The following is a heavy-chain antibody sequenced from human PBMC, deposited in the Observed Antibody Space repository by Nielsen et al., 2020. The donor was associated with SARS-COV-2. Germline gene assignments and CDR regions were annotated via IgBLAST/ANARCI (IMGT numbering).Heavy chain of an antibody. J-gene: IGHJ4*02. CDR2: ISFTGGAI. CDR1: GFTFSDFY. V-gene: IGHV3-11*04. D-gene: IGHD5-18*01. Sequence: GGSLRLSCAASGFTFSDFYMSWVRQAPGKGLEWISYISFTGGAIYYSDSVKGRFTISRDNAKNSLYLQMNSLRAEDTAVYYCARDFEIYSYGGGWGQGTLVTVSS. CDR3: ARDFEIYSYGGG.